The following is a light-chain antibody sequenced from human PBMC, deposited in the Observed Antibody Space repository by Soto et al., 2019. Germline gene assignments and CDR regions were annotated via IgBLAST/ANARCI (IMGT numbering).Light chain of an antibody. CDR1: QSVLYSSNHKNY. V-gene: IGKV4-1*01. CDR3: QQYYTTPWT. CDR2: WAS. J-gene: IGKJ1*01. Sequence: VMTQSPDSLDVSLGERATINCKSTQSVLYSSNHKNYLAWYQQKQGQPPKLLIYWASTRESGVPDRFSGSGSGTDFPLTISSLQAEDVAVYYCQQYYTTPWTFGQGTKVEIK.